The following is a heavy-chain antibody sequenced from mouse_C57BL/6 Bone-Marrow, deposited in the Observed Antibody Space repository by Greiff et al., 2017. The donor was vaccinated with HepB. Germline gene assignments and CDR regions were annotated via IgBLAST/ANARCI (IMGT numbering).Heavy chain of an antibody. J-gene: IGHJ3*01. CDR2: IHPNSGST. Sequence: QVQLKQPGAELVKPGASVKLSCKASGYTFTSYWMHWVKQRPGQGLEWIGMIHPNSGSTNYNEKFKSKATLTVDKSSSTAYMQLSSLTSEDSAVYYCARSYYYGSSYLPWFAYWGQGTLVTVSA. D-gene: IGHD1-1*01. CDR1: GYTFTSYW. CDR3: ARSYYYGSSYLPWFAY. V-gene: IGHV1-64*01.